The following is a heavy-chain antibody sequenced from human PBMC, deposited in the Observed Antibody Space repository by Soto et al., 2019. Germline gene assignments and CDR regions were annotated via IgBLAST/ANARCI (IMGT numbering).Heavy chain of an antibody. CDR2: IYYSGST. CDR3: ARSARMGGYYYYMDV. Sequence: QVQLQESGPGLVKPSETLSLTCTVSGGSISSYYWSWIRQPPGKGLEWIGYIYYSGSTNYNPSLKSRVTISVDTSKNQVSLKLSSVTAADTAVYYCARSARMGGYYYYMDVWGKGTTVTVSS. CDR1: GGSISSYY. D-gene: IGHD3-16*01. V-gene: IGHV4-59*01. J-gene: IGHJ6*03.